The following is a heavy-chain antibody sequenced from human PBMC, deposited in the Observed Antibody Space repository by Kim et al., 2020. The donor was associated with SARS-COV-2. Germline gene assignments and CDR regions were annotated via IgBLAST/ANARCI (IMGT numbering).Heavy chain of an antibody. CDR1: GGTFSSYA. Sequence: SVKVSCKASGGTFSSYAISWVRQAPGQGLEWMGGIIPIFGTANYAQKFQGRVTITADESTSTAYMELSSLRSEDTAVYYCARDNLGPPNIYDTAFDIWGQGTMVTVSS. D-gene: IGHD3-22*01. V-gene: IGHV1-69*13. CDR3: ARDNLGPPNIYDTAFDI. J-gene: IGHJ3*02. CDR2: IIPIFGTA.